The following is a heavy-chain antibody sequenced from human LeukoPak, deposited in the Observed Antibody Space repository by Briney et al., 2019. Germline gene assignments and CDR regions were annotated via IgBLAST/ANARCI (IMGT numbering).Heavy chain of an antibody. Sequence: GGSLRLSCAASGFTFDDYAMHWVRQAPGKGLEWVSGISWNSGSIGYADSVKGRFTISRDNAKNSLYLQMNSLRAEDTALYYCQSGLGGWGQGTLVTVSS. CDR2: ISWNSGSI. V-gene: IGHV3-9*01. CDR3: QSGLGG. CDR1: GFTFDDYA. J-gene: IGHJ4*02. D-gene: IGHD3-16*01.